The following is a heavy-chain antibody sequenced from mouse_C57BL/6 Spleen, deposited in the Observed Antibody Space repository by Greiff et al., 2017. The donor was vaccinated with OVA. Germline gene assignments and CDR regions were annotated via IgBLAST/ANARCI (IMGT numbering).Heavy chain of an antibody. CDR2: IRNKANGYTT. J-gene: IGHJ2*01. Sequence: EVKLVESGGGLVQPGGSLSLSCAASGFTFTDYYMSWVRQPPGKALEWLGFIRNKANGYTTEYSVTVKGRLTISRDNAQSILYLHMNALRAEYRATYYCARYEVLLDYWGQGTTLTVSS. CDR3: ARYEVLLDY. V-gene: IGHV7-3*01. CDR1: GFTFTDYY. D-gene: IGHD1-1*01.